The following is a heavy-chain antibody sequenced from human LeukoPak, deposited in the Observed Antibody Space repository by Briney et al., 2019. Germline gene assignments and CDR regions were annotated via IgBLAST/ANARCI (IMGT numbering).Heavy chain of an antibody. V-gene: IGHV3-72*01. D-gene: IGHD3-10*01. CDR3: TRLGKAPRGFDY. Sequence: GGSLRLSCAASGFTFSDHYIDWVRQAPGKGLEWVGRSRDKGNSYTTAYAASVRGRFTISRDDSKNSLYLQMNSLKIEDTAVYYCTRLGKAPRGFDYWGQGTLVTVSS. CDR2: SRDKGNSYTT. J-gene: IGHJ4*02. CDR1: GFTFSDHY.